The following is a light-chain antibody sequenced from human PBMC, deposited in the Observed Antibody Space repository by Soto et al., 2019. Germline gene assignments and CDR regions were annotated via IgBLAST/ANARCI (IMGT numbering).Light chain of an antibody. J-gene: IGKJ2*01. CDR2: AAS. Sequence: DIQMTQSPSSLSASVGDRVTITCRTSQSISSYLNWYQQKPGKAPKFLIYAASSLQSGVPSRFSGSGSGTDFTLTISSLQPEDFATYYCQQSYSTPYTFGQWTKREIK. CDR1: QSISSY. V-gene: IGKV1-39*01. CDR3: QQSYSTPYT.